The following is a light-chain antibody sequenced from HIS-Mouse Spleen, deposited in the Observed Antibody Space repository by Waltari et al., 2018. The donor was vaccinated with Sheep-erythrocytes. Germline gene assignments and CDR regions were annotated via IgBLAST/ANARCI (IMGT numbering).Light chain of an antibody. CDR1: SSDVGGYNY. Sequence: QSALTQPRSVSGSPGQSVTISCTGTSSDVGGYNYVSWYQQHPGKAPKLMIYEVSNRPSGVSNRSSGSKSGNTASLTISGLQAEDEADYYCSSYTSSSTSWVFGGGTKLTVL. CDR3: SSYTSSSTSWV. J-gene: IGLJ3*02. V-gene: IGLV2-14*03. CDR2: EVS.